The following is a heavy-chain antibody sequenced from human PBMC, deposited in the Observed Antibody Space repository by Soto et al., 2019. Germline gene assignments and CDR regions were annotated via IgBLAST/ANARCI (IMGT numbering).Heavy chain of an antibody. V-gene: IGHV1-2*04. J-gene: IGHJ5*02. Sequence: ASVKLSCKASGYTFTSYGISWVRQAPRQGLEWMGWINPNSGGTNYAQKFQGWVTMTRDTSISTAYMELSRLRSDDTAVYYCARGATIVVVVAATRGRHNWFDPWGQGTLVTVSS. D-gene: IGHD2-15*01. CDR3: ARGATIVVVVAATRGRHNWFDP. CDR1: GYTFTSYG. CDR2: INPNSGGT.